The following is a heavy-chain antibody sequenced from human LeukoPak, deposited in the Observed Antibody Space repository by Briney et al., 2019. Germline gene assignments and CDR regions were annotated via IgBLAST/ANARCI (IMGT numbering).Heavy chain of an antibody. CDR2: ISSSSSYI. CDR3: ARDKGYSYGSYGY. Sequence: GGSLRLPCAASGFTFSSYSMNWVRQAPGKGLEWVSSISSSSSYIYYADSVKGRFTISRDNAKNSLYLQMNSLRAEDTAVYYCARDKGYSYGSYGYWGQGTLVTVSS. J-gene: IGHJ4*02. CDR1: GFTFSSYS. V-gene: IGHV3-21*01. D-gene: IGHD5-18*01.